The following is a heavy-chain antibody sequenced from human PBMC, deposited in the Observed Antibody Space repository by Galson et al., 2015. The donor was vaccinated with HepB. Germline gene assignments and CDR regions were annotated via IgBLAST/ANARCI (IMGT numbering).Heavy chain of an antibody. CDR1: GFTFSSYG. V-gene: IGHV3-30*18. Sequence: SLRLSCAASGFTFSSYGMHWVRQAPGKGLEWVAVISYDGSNKYYADSVKGRFTISRDNSKNTLYLQMNSLRAEDTAVYYCAKDEGSYGFQRGDFVDYWGQGTLVTVSS. J-gene: IGHJ4*02. CDR3: AKDEGSYGFQRGDFVDY. D-gene: IGHD5-18*01. CDR2: ISYDGSNK.